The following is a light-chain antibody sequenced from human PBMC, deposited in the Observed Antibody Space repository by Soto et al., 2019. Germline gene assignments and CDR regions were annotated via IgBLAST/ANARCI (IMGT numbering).Light chain of an antibody. V-gene: IGLV1-51*01. CDR3: GTWDSSLSAGVV. CDR1: SSNIGNNY. Sequence: QSVLTQPPSVSAAPGQKVTISCYGSSSNIGNNYVSWYQQLPGTAPKLLIYDNNKRPSGIPDRFSGSKSGTSATLGITGLQTGDEADYYCGTWDSSLSAGVVFGGGTKLTVL. J-gene: IGLJ2*01. CDR2: DNN.